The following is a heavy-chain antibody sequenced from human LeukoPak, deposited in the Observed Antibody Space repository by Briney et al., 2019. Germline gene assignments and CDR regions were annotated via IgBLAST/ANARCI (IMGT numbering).Heavy chain of an antibody. CDR1: GDSVSSNSAA. D-gene: IGHD2-15*01. J-gene: IGHJ4*02. Sequence: SQSLSLTCAISGDSVSSNSAAWNWIRQSPSRGLEWLGRTYYRSKWYNDYAVSVKSRITINPDTSKNQFSLQLNSVTPEDTAVYYCARGYLYCSGGSCYREIDCWGQGTLVTVSS. CDR2: TYYRSKWYN. V-gene: IGHV6-1*01. CDR3: ARGYLYCSGGSCYREIDC.